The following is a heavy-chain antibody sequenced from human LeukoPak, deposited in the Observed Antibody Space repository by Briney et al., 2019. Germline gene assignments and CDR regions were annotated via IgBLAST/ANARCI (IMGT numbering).Heavy chain of an antibody. V-gene: IGHV1-69*05. CDR2: IIPIFGTA. D-gene: IGHD6-13*01. Sequence: SVKVSCKASGGTFSSYAISWVRHAPGQGLEWMGGIIPIFGTANYAQKFQGRDTITTDESTSTAYMQLSSLRSEDTAVYYCARASYSSSWHYYYYYMDVWGKGTTVTVSS. CDR3: ARASYSSSWHYYYYYMDV. J-gene: IGHJ6*03. CDR1: GGTFSSYA.